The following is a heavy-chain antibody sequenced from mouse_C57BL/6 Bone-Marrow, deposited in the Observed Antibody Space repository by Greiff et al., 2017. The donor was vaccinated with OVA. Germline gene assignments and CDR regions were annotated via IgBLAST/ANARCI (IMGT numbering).Heavy chain of an antibody. CDR3: TRDQDGSSYPLDY. CDR1: GFTFSSYA. D-gene: IGHD1-1*01. CDR2: ISSGGDYI. J-gene: IGHJ2*01. Sequence: EVKVEESGEGLVKPGGSLKLSCAASGFTFSSYAMSWVRQTPEKRLEWVAYISSGGDYIYYADTVKGRFTISRDNARNTLYLQMSSLKSEDTAMYYCTRDQDGSSYPLDYWGQGTTLTVSS. V-gene: IGHV5-9-1*02.